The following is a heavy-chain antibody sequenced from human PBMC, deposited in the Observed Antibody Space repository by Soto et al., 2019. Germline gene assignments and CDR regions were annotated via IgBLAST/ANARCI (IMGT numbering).Heavy chain of an antibody. CDR3: AKTVEVSMGLFDY. D-gene: IGHD3-10*01. Sequence: VGSLRLSCAASGFTFSNYAMNWVRQAPGKGLEWVSDISGSGGSTYYADSVKGRFTISRDNSKNTLYLQMNSLRAEDTAVYYCAKTVEVSMGLFDYWGQGTLVTVSS. V-gene: IGHV3-23*01. J-gene: IGHJ4*02. CDR1: GFTFSNYA. CDR2: ISGSGGST.